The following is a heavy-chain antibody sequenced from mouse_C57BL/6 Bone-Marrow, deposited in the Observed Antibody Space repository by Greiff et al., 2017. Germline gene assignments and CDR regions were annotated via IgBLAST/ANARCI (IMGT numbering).Heavy chain of an antibody. Sequence: QVQLQQSGPCLVQPSQSLSITCTVSGFSLTSYGVHWVRQPPGKGLEWLGVIWSGGSTDYNAAFISRRSISKDNSKSQVFFKMNSLQADDTAIYYCAKRGGSYWYFDVWGTGTTVTVSS. CDR1: GFSLTSYG. CDR3: AKRGGSYWYFDV. J-gene: IGHJ1*03. CDR2: IWSGGST. V-gene: IGHV2-4*01.